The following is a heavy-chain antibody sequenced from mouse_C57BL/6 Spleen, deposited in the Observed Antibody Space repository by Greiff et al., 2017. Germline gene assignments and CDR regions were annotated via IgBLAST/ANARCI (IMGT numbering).Heavy chain of an antibody. D-gene: IGHD2-3*01. Sequence: EVKLLESGAGLVKPGGSLKLSCAASGFTFSSYAMSWVRQTPEKRLEWVAYISSGGDYIYYADTVKGRFTISRDNARNTLYLQMSSLKSEDTAMYYCTRSIYDGYYDAMDYWGQGTSVTVSS. V-gene: IGHV5-9-1*02. CDR1: GFTFSSYA. CDR3: TRSIYDGYYDAMDY. J-gene: IGHJ4*01. CDR2: ISSGGDYI.